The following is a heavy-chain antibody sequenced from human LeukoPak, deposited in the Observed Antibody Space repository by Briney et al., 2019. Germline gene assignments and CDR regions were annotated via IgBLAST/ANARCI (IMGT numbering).Heavy chain of an antibody. D-gene: IGHD3-10*01. J-gene: IGHJ4*02. CDR3: AKDDAWLRFGE. Sequence: GGSLRLSCAASGFTFSSYSMNWVRQAPGKGLEWVSGISPSGDIRYYADSVKGRFTISRDNSKNTLYLEVISLTAEDTAVYYCAKDDAWLRFGEWSQGTLVTVSS. V-gene: IGHV3-23*01. CDR2: ISPSGDIR. CDR1: GFTFSSYS.